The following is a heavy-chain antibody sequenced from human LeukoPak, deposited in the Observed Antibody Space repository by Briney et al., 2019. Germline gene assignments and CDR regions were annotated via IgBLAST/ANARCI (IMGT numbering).Heavy chain of an antibody. CDR3: GKSPTNDYNNYWWMEV. V-gene: IGHV3-23*01. D-gene: IGHD3-16*01. CDR2: ISGAGIFT. J-gene: IGHJ6*04. CDR1: GFTFSEYA. Sequence: GGSLRLSCAASGFTFSEYARSWVRQAPGRRLEWVSVISGAGIFTYYADSVKGRFTVSRDNSKKMLYLQMNSLTVDATAVYFCGKSPTNDYNNYWWMEVWSKGTTVTVSS.